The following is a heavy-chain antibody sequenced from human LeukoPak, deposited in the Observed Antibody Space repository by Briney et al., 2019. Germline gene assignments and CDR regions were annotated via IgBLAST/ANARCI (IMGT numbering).Heavy chain of an antibody. CDR3: AGSSTLGYCSGGSCRTDAFDI. D-gene: IGHD2-15*01. Sequence: GGSLRLSCAASGFTFSSYGMHWVRQAPGKGLEWVAVIWYDGSNKYYADSVKGRFTISRDNSKNTLYLQMNSLRAEDTAVYYCAGSSTLGYCSGGSCRTDAFDIWGQGTMVTVSS. V-gene: IGHV3-33*01. CDR2: IWYDGSNK. J-gene: IGHJ3*02. CDR1: GFTFSSYG.